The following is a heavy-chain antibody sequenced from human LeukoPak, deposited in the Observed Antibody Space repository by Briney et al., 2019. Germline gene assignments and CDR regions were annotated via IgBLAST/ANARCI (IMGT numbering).Heavy chain of an antibody. D-gene: IGHD1-26*01. CDR3: AKDRVGARGAFDY. CDR2: ISGSGGST. J-gene: IGHJ4*02. Sequence: HPGGSLRLSCAASGFTFSSYAMSWVRQAPGKGLEWVSAISGSGGSTYYADSVKGRFTISGDNSKNTLYLQMNSLRAEDTAVYYCAKDRVGARGAFDYWGQGTLVTVSS. CDR1: GFTFSSYA. V-gene: IGHV3-23*01.